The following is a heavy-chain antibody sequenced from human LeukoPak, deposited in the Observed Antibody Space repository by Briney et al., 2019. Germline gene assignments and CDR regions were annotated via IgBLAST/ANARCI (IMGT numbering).Heavy chain of an antibody. CDR3: AKDAAYLLDAFDI. Sequence: PSGGSLRFSCAASGFTFSSYAMSWVRQAPGKGLEWVSAISGSGGSTYYADSVKGRFTISRDNSKNTLYLQMNSLRAEDTAVYYCAKDAAYLLDAFDIWGQGTMVTVSS. CDR2: ISGSGGST. J-gene: IGHJ3*02. V-gene: IGHV3-23*01. D-gene: IGHD1-26*01. CDR1: GFTFSSYA.